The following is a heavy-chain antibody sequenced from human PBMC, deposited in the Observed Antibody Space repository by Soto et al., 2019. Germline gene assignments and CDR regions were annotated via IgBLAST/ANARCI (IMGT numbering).Heavy chain of an antibody. J-gene: IGHJ5*02. CDR3: AKDGGSVCSGDGEPALQRCAVGFFVIRKNVCKPLQGLP. CDR2: IDGSGRNT. CDR1: GFTFSSYA. V-gene: IGHV3-23*01. D-gene: IGHD3-3*02. Sequence: PGGSLRLSCAASGFTFSSYAMSWVRQAPGKGLEWVSGIDGSGRNTYYADSVKGRFTISRDNSKNTLSVQMDSLRVEDTALYYCAKDGGSVCSGDGEPALQRCAVGFFVIRKNVCKPLQGLPWG.